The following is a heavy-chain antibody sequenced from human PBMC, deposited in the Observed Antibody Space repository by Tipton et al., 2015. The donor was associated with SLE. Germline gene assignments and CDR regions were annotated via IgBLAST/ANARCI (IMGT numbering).Heavy chain of an antibody. D-gene: IGHD5-18*01. CDR3: ASGGYSYGYCY. CDR1: GGSISSYY. CDR2: IYYSGST. V-gene: IGHV4-59*01. Sequence: TLSLTCTVSGGSISSYYWSWIRQPPGKGLEWIGYIYYSGSTNYNPSLKSRVTISVDTSKNQFSLKLSSVTAADAAVYYCASGGYSYGYCYWGRGTLVTVSS. J-gene: IGHJ4*02.